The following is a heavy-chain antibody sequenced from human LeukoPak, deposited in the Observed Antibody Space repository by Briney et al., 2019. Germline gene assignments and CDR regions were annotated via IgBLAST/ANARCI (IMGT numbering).Heavy chain of an antibody. Sequence: KTSETLSLTCAVYGGSFSGYYWSWIRQPPGKGLEWIGEINHSGSTNYNPSLKSRVTISVDTSKNQFSLKLSSVTAADTAVYYCARLFSSGDYFDYWGQGTLVTVSS. D-gene: IGHD6-19*01. CDR3: ARLFSSGDYFDY. V-gene: IGHV4-34*01. J-gene: IGHJ4*02. CDR2: INHSGST. CDR1: GGSFSGYY.